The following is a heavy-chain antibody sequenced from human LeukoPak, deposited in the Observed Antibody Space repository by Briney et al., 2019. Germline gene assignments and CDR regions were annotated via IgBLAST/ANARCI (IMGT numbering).Heavy chain of an antibody. CDR2: IYHSGST. V-gene: IGHV4-30-2*02. D-gene: IGHD5-24*01. Sequence: SETLSLTCTVSGGSISSGGYYWSWIRQPPGKGLEWIGYIYHSGSTYYNPSLKSRVTISVDRSKNQFSLRLSSVTAADTAVYYCASHTDGYKYSYWGQGTLVTVSS. CDR1: GGSISSGGYY. CDR3: ASHTDGYKYSY. J-gene: IGHJ4*02.